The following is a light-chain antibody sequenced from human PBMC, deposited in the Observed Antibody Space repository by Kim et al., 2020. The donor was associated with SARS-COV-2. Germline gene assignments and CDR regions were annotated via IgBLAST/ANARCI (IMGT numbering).Light chain of an antibody. Sequence: TNEHSPNWFQQKPGQPPRALIYSTSNKYSWTPARFSGSLLGDKAALTLSDVQPEDEAEYYCLLSSGTWVFGGGTQLTVL. CDR2: STS. CDR1: TNEHS. V-gene: IGLV7-43*01. CDR3: LLSSGTWV. J-gene: IGLJ3*02.